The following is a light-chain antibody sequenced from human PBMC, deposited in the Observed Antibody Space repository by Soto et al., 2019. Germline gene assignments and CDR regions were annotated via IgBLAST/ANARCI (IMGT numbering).Light chain of an antibody. J-gene: IGKJ3*01. CDR3: QQRSNWLFT. Sequence: EIVVTQSPATLSLSPGERATLSCRASQSVSTLLAWYQQKPGQAPRLLIYDASNRATGIPARFSGNGSGTDFTLTITSLEPEDFAVYYCQQRSNWLFTFGPGTKVD. CDR2: DAS. V-gene: IGKV3-11*01. CDR1: QSVSTL.